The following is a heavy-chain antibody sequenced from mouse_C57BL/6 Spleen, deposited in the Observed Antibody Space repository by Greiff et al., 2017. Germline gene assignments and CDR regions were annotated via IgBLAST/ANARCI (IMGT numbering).Heavy chain of an antibody. Sequence: VHVKQSGAELVRPGSSVKMSCKTSGYTFTSYGINWVKQRPGQGLEWIGYIYIGNGYTEYNEKFKGKATLTSDTSSSTAYMQLSSLTSEDSAIYFCASYYYGSSEGYWGQGTTLTVSS. J-gene: IGHJ2*01. CDR1: GYTFTSYG. CDR2: IYIGNGYT. D-gene: IGHD1-1*01. V-gene: IGHV1-58*01. CDR3: ASYYYGSSEGY.